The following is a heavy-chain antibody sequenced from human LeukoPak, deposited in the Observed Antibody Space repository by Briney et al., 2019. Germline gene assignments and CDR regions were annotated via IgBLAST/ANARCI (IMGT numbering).Heavy chain of an antibody. D-gene: IGHD3-9*01. Sequence: GGSLRLSCAASGFTFSSYSMNWVRQAPGKGLEWASYISSSSSTIYYADSVKGRFTISRDNAKNSLYLQMNSLRDEDTAVYYCARDSSGILTGYHVYGMDVWGQGTTVTVSS. CDR1: GFTFSSYS. CDR3: ARDSSGILTGYHVYGMDV. CDR2: ISSSSSTI. J-gene: IGHJ6*02. V-gene: IGHV3-48*02.